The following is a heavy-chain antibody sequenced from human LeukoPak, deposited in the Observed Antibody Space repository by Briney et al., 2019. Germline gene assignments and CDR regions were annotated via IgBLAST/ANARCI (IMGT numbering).Heavy chain of an antibody. Sequence: GGSLRLSCATSGFTFKNFELNWVRQAPGQGLEWLSYSSSSGKTSYYADSVKGRFTISRDNAKNSLYLQMNSLRVEDTAVYYCARDPLRYLRVGHYDYWGQGTLVAVSS. CDR2: SSSSGKTS. CDR3: ARDPLRYLRVGHYDY. D-gene: IGHD3-9*01. J-gene: IGHJ4*02. V-gene: IGHV3-48*03. CDR1: GFTFKNFE.